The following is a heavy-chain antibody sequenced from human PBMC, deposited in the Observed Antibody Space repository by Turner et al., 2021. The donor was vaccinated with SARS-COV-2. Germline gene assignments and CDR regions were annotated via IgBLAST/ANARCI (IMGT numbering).Heavy chain of an antibody. Sequence: EVQLVESGGGLVQPGGSLRLPCAASGFTFSSYSMNWVRQAPGKGREWVSYMSSSSSTIYYAASVKGRFTISRDNAKNSLYLQMNSLRAEDTAVYYCAREGGYSYGPYYYGMDVWGQGTTVTVSS. D-gene: IGHD5-18*01. CDR2: MSSSSSTI. CDR1: GFTFSSYS. J-gene: IGHJ6*02. CDR3: AREGGYSYGPYYYGMDV. V-gene: IGHV3-48*01.